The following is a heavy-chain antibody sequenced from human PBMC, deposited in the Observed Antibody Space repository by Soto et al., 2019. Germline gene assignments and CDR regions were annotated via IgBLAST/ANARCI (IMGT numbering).Heavy chain of an antibody. CDR2: IYYSGSA. D-gene: IGHD6-19*01. V-gene: IGHV4-59*01. CDR3: ARSGGWDFDN. CDR1: GGSISSYY. Sequence: SETLSLTCTVSGGSISSYYWSWIRQPPGKRLEWIGYIYYSGSANYNPSLKSRVTISVDTSRNQISLKLRSVTAADTAVYYCARSGGWDFDNWGQGTLVTVSS. J-gene: IGHJ4*02.